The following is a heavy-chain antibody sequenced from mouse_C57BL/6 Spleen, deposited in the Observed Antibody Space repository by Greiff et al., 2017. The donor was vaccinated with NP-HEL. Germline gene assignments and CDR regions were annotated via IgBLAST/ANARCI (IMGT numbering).Heavy chain of an antibody. CDR1: GYTFTSYW. CDR3: ASGVITTVVNFDV. J-gene: IGHJ1*03. CDR2: IDPSDSYT. V-gene: IGHV1-59*01. D-gene: IGHD1-1*01. Sequence: VQLQQPGAELVRPGTSVKLSCKASGYTFTSYWMHWVKQRPGQGLEWIGVIDPSDSYTNYNQKFKGKATLTVDTSSSTAYMQLSSLTSEDSAVYYCASGVITTVVNFDVWGTGTTVTVSS.